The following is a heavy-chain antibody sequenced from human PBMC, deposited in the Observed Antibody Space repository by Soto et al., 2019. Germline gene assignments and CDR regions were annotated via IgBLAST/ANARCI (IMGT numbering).Heavy chain of an antibody. J-gene: IGHJ2*01. V-gene: IGHV4-30-4*01. Sequence: QVQLQESGPGLVKPSQTLSLTCTVSGGSISSGDYYWSWIRQPPGKGLEWIGYIYYSGSTYYNPYLQSRVTISVDTSKNQFSLKLSSVTAADTAVYYCAREPTLYGDHRYFDLWGRGTLVTVSS. CDR2: IYYSGST. CDR1: GGSISSGDYY. CDR3: AREPTLYGDHRYFDL. D-gene: IGHD4-17*01.